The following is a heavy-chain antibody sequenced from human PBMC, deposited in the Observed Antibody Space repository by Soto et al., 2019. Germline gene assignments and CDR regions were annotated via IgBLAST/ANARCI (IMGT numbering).Heavy chain of an antibody. CDR1: GFTFSNCV. CDR3: AKGLLNGRWYAAD. J-gene: IGHJ1*01. V-gene: IGHV3-23*05. D-gene: IGHD6-13*01. CDR2: ITTNGHT. Sequence: EVHLLQSVGVLVQPGESLRLSWETSGFTFSNCVMTWVRQPPGKRLELVSVITTNGHTDYTDSVKDQFTISIDNSKNTIYLQMNSLIAEDTAVYYSAKGLLNGRWYAADWSQGTLGIGSS.